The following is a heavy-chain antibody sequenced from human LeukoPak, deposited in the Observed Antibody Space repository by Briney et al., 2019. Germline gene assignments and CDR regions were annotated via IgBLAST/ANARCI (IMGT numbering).Heavy chain of an antibody. V-gene: IGHV4-39*01. D-gene: IGHD2/OR15-2a*01. J-gene: IGHJ5*02. CDR3: ARHEYWFDP. CDR1: SGSISSSSYY. Sequence: TSETLSLTCIVSSGSISSSSYYWGWIRQPPGKGLEWIGSIYYSGKTSCNPSLKSRVTISVDTSKNQFSLKLSSVTAADTAVYFCARHEYWFDPWGQGTLVTVSS. CDR2: IYYSGKT.